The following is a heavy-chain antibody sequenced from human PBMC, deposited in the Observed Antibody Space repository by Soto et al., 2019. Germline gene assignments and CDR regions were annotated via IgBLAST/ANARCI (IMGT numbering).Heavy chain of an antibody. CDR2: IYHSGST. J-gene: IGHJ4*02. CDR3: ARQSIDILTGYYPLDY. V-gene: IGHV4-38-2*01. Sequence: SETLSLTCAVSGYSISSGYYWGWIRQPPGKGLEWIGSIYHSGSTYYNPSLKSRVTISVDTSKNQFSLKLSSVTAADTAVYYCARQSIDILTGYYPLDYWGQGTLVTVSS. CDR1: GYSISSGYY. D-gene: IGHD3-9*01.